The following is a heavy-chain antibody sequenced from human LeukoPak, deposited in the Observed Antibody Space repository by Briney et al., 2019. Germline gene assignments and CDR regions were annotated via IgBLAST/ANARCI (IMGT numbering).Heavy chain of an antibody. CDR3: ARTYGSGSYVRY. Sequence: ASVKVSCKASGYTFTAYYMHWVRQAPGQGLEWMGWINPNSGGTNYAQKFQGRVTMTRDTSISTAYMELSRLRSDDTAVYYCARTYGSGSYVRYWGQGTLVTVSS. D-gene: IGHD3-10*01. V-gene: IGHV1-2*02. J-gene: IGHJ4*02. CDR2: INPNSGGT. CDR1: GYTFTAYY.